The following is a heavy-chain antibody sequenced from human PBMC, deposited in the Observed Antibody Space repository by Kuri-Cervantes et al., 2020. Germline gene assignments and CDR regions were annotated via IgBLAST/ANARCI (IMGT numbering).Heavy chain of an antibody. CDR2: ISYDGSNK. J-gene: IGHJ4*02. CDR3: ARGWFGELGGYYFDY. CDR1: GFTFSSYA. V-gene: IGHV3-30-3*01. D-gene: IGHD3-10*01. Sequence: GESLKISCAASGFTFSSYAMHWVRQAPGKGLEWVAVISYDGSNKYYADTVKGRFTISRDNSKNTVYLQMNSLRAEDTAVYYCARGWFGELGGYYFDYWGQGTLVTVSS.